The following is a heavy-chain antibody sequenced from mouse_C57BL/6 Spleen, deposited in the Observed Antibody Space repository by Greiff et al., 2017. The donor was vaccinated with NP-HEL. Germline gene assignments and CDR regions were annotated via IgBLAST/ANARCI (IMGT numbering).Heavy chain of an antibody. CDR3: ARRGGRRNFDY. Sequence: VQLQQPGAELVKPGASVKLSCKASGYTFTSYWMQWVKQRPGQGLEWIGEIDPSDSYTNYNQKFKGKATLTVDTSSSTAYMQLSSLTSEDSAVYYCARRGGRRNFDYWGQGTTLTVSS. CDR1: GYTFTSYW. V-gene: IGHV1-50*01. J-gene: IGHJ2*01. CDR2: IDPSDSYT.